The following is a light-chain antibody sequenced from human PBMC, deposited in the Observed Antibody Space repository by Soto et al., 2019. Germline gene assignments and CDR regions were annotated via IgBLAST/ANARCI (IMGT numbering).Light chain of an antibody. J-gene: IGKJ2*01. Sequence: EIVLTQSPGTLSLSPGERATLSCRASQSVSSSYLAWYQQKPGQTPRLLIYGASSRATGIPDRFSGSGSGTDFTLTISRLEPEDFAAYYCQQYGSSPPRYTFGQGTKLEIK. CDR1: QSVSSSY. CDR2: GAS. CDR3: QQYGSSPPRYT. V-gene: IGKV3-20*01.